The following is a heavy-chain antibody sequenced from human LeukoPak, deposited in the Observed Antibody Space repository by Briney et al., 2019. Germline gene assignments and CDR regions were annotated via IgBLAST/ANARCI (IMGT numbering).Heavy chain of an antibody. CDR1: GFTFSSYA. J-gene: IGHJ4*02. CDR3: AKLDSSGWSRPFDY. Sequence: GGSLRLSCAASGFTFSSYAMSWVRQAPGKGLEWVSAISGSGDRTYYADSVKGRFTISRDNSKNTLYLQMNSLRAEDTAVYYCAKLDSSGWSRPFDYWGQGTLVTVSS. V-gene: IGHV3-23*01. D-gene: IGHD6-19*01. CDR2: ISGSGDRT.